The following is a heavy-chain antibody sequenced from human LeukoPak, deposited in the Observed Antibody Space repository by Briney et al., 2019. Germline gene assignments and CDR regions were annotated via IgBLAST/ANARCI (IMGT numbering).Heavy chain of an antibody. CDR2: ISLTGLT. J-gene: IGHJ4*02. Sequence: SGTLSLTCGVSGGSISNTNWWSWVRQPPGQGLEWIGEISLTGLTHYDPSLESRVTVSLDKSKNQLSLNLTSVTAADTAVYYCSRENGAFSPFGYWGQGTLVTVLS. D-gene: IGHD2-8*01. V-gene: IGHV4-4*02. CDR1: GGSISNTNW. CDR3: SRENGAFSPFGY.